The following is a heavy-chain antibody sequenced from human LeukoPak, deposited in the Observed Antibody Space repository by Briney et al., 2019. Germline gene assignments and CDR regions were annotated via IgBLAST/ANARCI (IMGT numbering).Heavy chain of an antibody. D-gene: IGHD6-13*01. CDR1: GGSFSGYY. CDR3: ARAPIAAAPHFDF. V-gene: IGHV4-34*01. J-gene: IGHJ4*02. Sequence: PSETLSLTCAVYGGSFSGYYWTWIRQPPGRGLEWIGEVNHSGSTNYTPSLKSRVTISVDASEKQFSLKLSSVTAADTAVYYCARAPIAAAPHFDFWGQGTLVTVSS. CDR2: VNHSGST.